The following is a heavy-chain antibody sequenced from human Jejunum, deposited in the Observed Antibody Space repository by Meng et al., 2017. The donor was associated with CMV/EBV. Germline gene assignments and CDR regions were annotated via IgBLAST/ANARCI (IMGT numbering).Heavy chain of an antibody. J-gene: IGHJ5*02. V-gene: IGHV1-69*04. Sequence: SGGRINTFAITWVRQAHGQGLGWMGRIIPVFGKVNYAQKFQGRLTITADKSTLTAFMDLSSLRSEDTAIYYYARHYDFRNWFDPWGQGTLVTVSS. CDR2: IIPVFGKV. CDR1: GGRINTFA. CDR3: ARHYDFRNWFDP. D-gene: IGHD3-3*01.